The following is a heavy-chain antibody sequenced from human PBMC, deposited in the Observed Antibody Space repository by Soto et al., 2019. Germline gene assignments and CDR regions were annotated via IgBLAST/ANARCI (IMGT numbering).Heavy chain of an antibody. CDR2: IDPKSGDT. D-gene: IGHD6-13*01. Sequence: ASVKVSCKTSGYTFTGYYMHCVRQAPGQGLERMGWIDPKSGDTDYAQKFQGWVTMTRDTSMSTVYMEVSRLRSDDTAVYYCARAGPRSAAAGIIYYYYAMDVWGQGTTVTVSS. CDR1: GYTFTGYY. CDR3: ARAGPRSAAAGIIYYYYAMDV. V-gene: IGHV1-2*04. J-gene: IGHJ6*02.